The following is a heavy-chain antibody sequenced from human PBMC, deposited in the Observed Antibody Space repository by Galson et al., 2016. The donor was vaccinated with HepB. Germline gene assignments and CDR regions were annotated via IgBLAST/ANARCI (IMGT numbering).Heavy chain of an antibody. J-gene: IGHJ3*02. CDR3: ARDRRLLWFGERRAFEI. CDR2: VWYDGSKK. V-gene: IGHV3-33*01. CDR1: GFTFYIYG. D-gene: IGHD3-10*01. Sequence: SLRLSCAASGFTFYIYGMHWVRQAPGKGLEWVAVVWYDGSKKYYADSVKGRFTISRDNSKNSVFLEMNSLRAEDTAVYYCARDRRLLWFGERRAFEIWGQGTMVTVSS.